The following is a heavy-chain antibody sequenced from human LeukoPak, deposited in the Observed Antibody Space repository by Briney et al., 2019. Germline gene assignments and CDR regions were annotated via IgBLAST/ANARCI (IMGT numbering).Heavy chain of an antibody. J-gene: IGHJ5*02. Sequence: ASVKVSCKASGGTFSSYTISWVRQAPGQGLEWMGRIIPILGIANYAQKFQGRVTITADKSTSTAYMELSSLRSEDTAVYYCARDPVPAAITYNWSDPWGQGTLVTVSS. D-gene: IGHD2-2*02. CDR2: IIPILGIA. CDR1: GGTFSSYT. V-gene: IGHV1-69*04. CDR3: ARDPVPAAITYNWSDP.